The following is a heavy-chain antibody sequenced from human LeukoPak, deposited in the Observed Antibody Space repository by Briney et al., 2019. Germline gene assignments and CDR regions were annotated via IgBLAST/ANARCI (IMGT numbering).Heavy chain of an antibody. CDR1: GGSFSGFY. V-gene: IGHV4-34*01. Sequence: SETLSLTCAVFGGSFSGFYWTWIRQAPGKGLEWIGEINHSGSTNYNPSLKSRVTISVDTSKNQFSLKLSSVTAADTAVYYCARFSRSNGFDYWGQGTLVTVSS. CDR3: ARFSRSNGFDY. J-gene: IGHJ4*02. CDR2: INHSGST.